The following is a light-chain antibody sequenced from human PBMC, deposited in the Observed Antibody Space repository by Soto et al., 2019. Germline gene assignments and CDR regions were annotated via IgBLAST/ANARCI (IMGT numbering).Light chain of an antibody. J-gene: IGKJ4*01. Sequence: EIALTQSLATLSLSPGERATLSCRASQSVSSYLVWYQQKPGQAPRLLIYDASDRATGIPARFSGSGSGTDFTLTISSLEPEDFAVYYFQQRSNWPLTFGGGTKV. CDR1: QSVSSY. CDR2: DAS. CDR3: QQRSNWPLT. V-gene: IGKV3-11*01.